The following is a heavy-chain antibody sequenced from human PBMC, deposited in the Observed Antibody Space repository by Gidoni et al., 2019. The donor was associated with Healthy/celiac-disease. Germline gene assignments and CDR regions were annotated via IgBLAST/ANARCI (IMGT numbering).Heavy chain of an antibody. CDR1: GFTFSSYA. D-gene: IGHD6-13*01. CDR3: ARGTEQQLVENYYFDY. Sequence: QVQLVESGGGVVQPGRSLGLSCEASGFTFSSYAMHWVRQAPGKGLEWVAVISYDGSNKYYADSVKGRFTISRDNSKNTLYLQMNSLRAEDTAVYYCARGTEQQLVENYYFDYWGQGTLVTVSS. V-gene: IGHV3-30-3*01. J-gene: IGHJ4*02. CDR2: ISYDGSNK.